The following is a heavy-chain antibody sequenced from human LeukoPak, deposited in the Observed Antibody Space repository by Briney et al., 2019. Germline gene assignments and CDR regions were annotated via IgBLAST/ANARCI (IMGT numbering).Heavy chain of an antibody. V-gene: IGHV1-8*01. D-gene: IGHD5-18*01. CDR3: ARAHKAQGRGYSYIFDY. CDR1: GYTFTSYD. CDR2: MNPITGNT. J-gene: IGHJ4*02. Sequence: ASVKVSCTASGYTFTSYDINWVRQATGQGLEWMGWMNPITGNTGYAQSFQGRVTMTMNTSKSTAYMELNSLRSEDTAVYYCARAHKAQGRGYSYIFDYWGQGTLVTVSS.